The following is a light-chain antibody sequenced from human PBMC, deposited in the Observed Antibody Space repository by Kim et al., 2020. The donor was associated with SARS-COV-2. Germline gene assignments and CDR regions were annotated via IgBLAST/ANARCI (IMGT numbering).Light chain of an antibody. CDR1: ALSKQY. CDR2: KDV. J-gene: IGLJ2*01. CDR3: QSADTSGTSVI. Sequence: PGQTARSTCAGDALSKQYCYWYQQKPGQAPVWAMYKDVERPSGILERFSGSTSGTTATLTIIAVQAEDEADYYCQSADTSGTSVIFGGGTRLTVL. V-gene: IGLV3-25*03.